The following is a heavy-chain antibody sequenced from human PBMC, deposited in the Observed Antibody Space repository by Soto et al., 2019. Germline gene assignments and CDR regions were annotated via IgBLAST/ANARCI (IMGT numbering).Heavy chain of an antibody. Sequence: QVQLQESGPGLVKPSQTLSLTCTVSGGSITSSGYYWSWIRQHPGEGLEWIGFTSNSGSTSYNPSLKSGVTIPEDTSYTQFAWTRKFGTAAHTGVFYWARGGGSPKVDYWGQGPLSPVS. CDR1: GGSITSSGYY. D-gene: IGHD3-16*01. CDR2: TSNSGST. J-gene: IGHJ4*02. V-gene: IGHV4-31*03. CDR3: ARGGGSPKVDY.